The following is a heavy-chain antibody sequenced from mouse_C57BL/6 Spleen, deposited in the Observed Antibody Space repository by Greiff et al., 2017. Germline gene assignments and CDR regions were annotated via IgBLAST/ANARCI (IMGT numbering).Heavy chain of an antibody. CDR1: GYTFTSYW. Sequence: QVQLQQPGAELVMPGASVKLSCKASGYTFTSYWMHWVKQRPGQGLEWIGEIDPSDSYTNYNQKFKGKSTLTVDKSSSTAYMQLSSLTSDYSAVYYCALNWDWYFDVWGTGTTVTVSS. D-gene: IGHD4-1*01. CDR2: IDPSDSYT. V-gene: IGHV1-69*01. CDR3: ALNWDWYFDV. J-gene: IGHJ1*03.